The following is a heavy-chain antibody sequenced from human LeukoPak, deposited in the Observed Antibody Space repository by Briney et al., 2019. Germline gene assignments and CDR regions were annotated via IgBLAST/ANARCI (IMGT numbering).Heavy chain of an antibody. CDR3: ARDIFPYCGGDCYVDY. CDR1: GYTFTGYY. Sequence: ASVKVSCKASGYTFTGYYMHWVRQAPGQGLEWMGWINPNSGGTNYAQKFQGRVTMTRDTSISTAYMELSRLRSDDTAVYYCARDIFPYCGGDCYVDYWGQGTLVTVS. D-gene: IGHD2-21*02. J-gene: IGHJ4*02. CDR2: INPNSGGT. V-gene: IGHV1-2*02.